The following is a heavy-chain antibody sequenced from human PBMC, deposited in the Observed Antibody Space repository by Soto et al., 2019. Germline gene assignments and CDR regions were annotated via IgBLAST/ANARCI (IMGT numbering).Heavy chain of an antibody. CDR3: AKAITMIVVVTVVY. J-gene: IGHJ4*02. D-gene: IGHD3-22*01. CDR1: GFTFSSYA. V-gene: IGHV3-23*01. CDR2: ISGSGGST. Sequence: EVQLLESGGGLVQPGGSLRLSCAASGFTFSSYAMSWVRQAPGKGLEWVSAISGSGGSTYYADSVKGRFTISRDNSKNTLYLQMNSLIAEDTAVYYGAKAITMIVVVTVVYWGQGTLVTVSS.